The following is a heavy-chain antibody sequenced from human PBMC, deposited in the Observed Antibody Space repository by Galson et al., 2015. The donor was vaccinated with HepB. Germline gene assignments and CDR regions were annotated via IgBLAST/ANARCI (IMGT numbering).Heavy chain of an antibody. CDR3: ARDRSYGDSSFSY. Sequence: SVKVSCKASGYTFSSYSITWVRQAPGQGLEWVGWISPHNRYTNYAQNFQGRVTMTTDTSTSTVYMELRGLRSDDTAVYYCARDRSYGDSSFSYWGQGTLVTVSS. D-gene: IGHD4-17*01. J-gene: IGHJ4*02. CDR2: ISPHNRYT. V-gene: IGHV1-18*01. CDR1: GYTFSSYS.